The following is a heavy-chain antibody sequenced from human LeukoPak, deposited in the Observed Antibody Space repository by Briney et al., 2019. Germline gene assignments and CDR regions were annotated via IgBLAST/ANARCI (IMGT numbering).Heavy chain of an antibody. V-gene: IGHV1-8*02. Sequence: ASVKVSCKASGYTFKNYDINWVRQATGQGLEWMGWMNPNSGNTGFAQKFQDRVTMTTDTSTSTAYMELRSLRSDDTAVYYCARHVHLRDYEPLDYWGQGTLVTVSS. D-gene: IGHD3-22*01. J-gene: IGHJ4*02. CDR3: ARHVHLRDYEPLDY. CDR2: MNPNSGNT. CDR1: GYTFKNYD.